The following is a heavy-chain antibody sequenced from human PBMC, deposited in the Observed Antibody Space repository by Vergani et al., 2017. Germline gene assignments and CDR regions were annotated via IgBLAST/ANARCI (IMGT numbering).Heavy chain of an antibody. D-gene: IGHD2-15*01. J-gene: IGHJ6*02. V-gene: IGHV1-8*03. CDR2: MNPNSGNT. CDR3: ARLFGNWSGGSCYYKYCYYYCMDV. Sequence: QVQLVQSGAEVKKPGASVKVSCKASGYTLTSYDINWVRQATGQGLEWMGWMNPNSGNTGYAQKIQGRVTITRNTSISTAYMELSSLRSEDTAVYYCARLFGNWSGGSCYYKYCYYYCMDVWGQGTTVTVSS. CDR1: GYTLTSYD.